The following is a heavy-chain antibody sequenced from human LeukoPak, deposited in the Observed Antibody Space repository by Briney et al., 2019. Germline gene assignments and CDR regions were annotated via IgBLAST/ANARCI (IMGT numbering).Heavy chain of an antibody. CDR3: ARGAPRGVWNFYFDY. CDR1: GYAFSSYG. D-gene: IGHD1-7*01. CDR2: VGPYNRKT. Sequence: ASVQVSCKASGYAFSSYGIGWVRQAPGQGLEWMGWVGPYNRKTNYSQKFQGRVTMTTDTSTNTAYLELRTLRSDDTAVYYCARGAPRGVWNFYFDYWGQGTLVTVSS. V-gene: IGHV1-18*01. J-gene: IGHJ4*02.